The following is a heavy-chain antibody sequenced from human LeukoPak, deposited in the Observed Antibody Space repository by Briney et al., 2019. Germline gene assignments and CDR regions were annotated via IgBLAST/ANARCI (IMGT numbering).Heavy chain of an antibody. D-gene: IGHD6-13*01. Sequence: ASVKVSCKASGYTFTGYYMHWVRQAPGQGLEWMGWINPNSGGTNYAQKFQGRVTMTRDTSISTAYMELSRLRSDDTAVYYCARQSITAVGTNYFDYWGQGTLVTVSS. V-gene: IGHV1-2*02. CDR3: ARQSITAVGTNYFDY. CDR2: INPNSGGT. CDR1: GYTFTGYY. J-gene: IGHJ4*02.